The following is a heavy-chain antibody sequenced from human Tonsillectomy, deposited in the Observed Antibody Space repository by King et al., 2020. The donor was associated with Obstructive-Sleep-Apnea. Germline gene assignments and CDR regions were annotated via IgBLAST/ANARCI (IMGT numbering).Heavy chain of an antibody. V-gene: IGHV3-30*04. Sequence: HVQLVESGGGVVQPGRSLRLSCAASGFTFSSHAMHWVRQAPGKGLEWVAVVSYDGSNKYYADSVKGRFTGSRDNSKNTLFLQMNSLRAEDTAVYLCARGGRLMRGGNYFDYWGQGSRVTVSS. CDR1: GFTFSSHA. CDR3: ARGGRLMRGGNYFDY. CDR2: VSYDGSNK. J-gene: IGHJ4*02. D-gene: IGHD1-26*01.